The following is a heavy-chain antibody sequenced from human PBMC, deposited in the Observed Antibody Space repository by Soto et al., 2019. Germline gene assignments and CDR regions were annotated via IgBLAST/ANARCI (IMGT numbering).Heavy chain of an antibody. CDR2: IYYSGST. CDR3: ARKGWPDVFDI. Sequence: QVQLQESGPGLVKPSQTLSLTCTVSGGSISSGDYYWSLIRQPPGKGLEWIGYIYYSGSTYYKSSLKSRVIISIDTSKNQFSLKLSSVTAADTAVYYCARKGWPDVFDIWGQGAMVTVSS. J-gene: IGHJ3*02. CDR1: GGSISSGDYY. V-gene: IGHV4-30-4*01.